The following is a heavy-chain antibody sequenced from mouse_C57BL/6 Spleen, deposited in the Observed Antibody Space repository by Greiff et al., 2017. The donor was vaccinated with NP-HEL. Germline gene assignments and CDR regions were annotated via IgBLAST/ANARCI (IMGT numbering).Heavy chain of an antibody. CDR1: GYTFTSYW. CDR2: IDPSDSYT. Sequence: VQLQQPGAELVRPGTSVKLSCKASGYTFTSYWMHWVKQRPGQGLEWIGVIDPSDSYTNYNQKFKGKATLTVDTSSSTAYMQLSSLTSEDSAVYYCARGSFGSHYAMDYWGQGTSVTVSS. J-gene: IGHJ4*01. CDR3: ARGSFGSHYAMDY. V-gene: IGHV1-59*01.